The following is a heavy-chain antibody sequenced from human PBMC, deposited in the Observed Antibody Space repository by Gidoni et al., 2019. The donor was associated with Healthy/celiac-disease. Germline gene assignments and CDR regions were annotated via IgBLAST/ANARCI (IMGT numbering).Heavy chain of an antibody. Sequence: HVHLVESGGGVGQPGGSLRLSLAASGFTFHSYGMPWVRQAPGKGLELVAVTWYDGSNKYYAESVKGRFTISRDNSKNKLYLQMKSLRVEDTAVDYCARDPHHKSPIVDTPDYWGQGTLVTVSS. V-gene: IGHV3-33*01. CDR1: GFTFHSYG. CDR3: ARDPHHKSPIVDTPDY. CDR2: TWYDGSNK. D-gene: IGHD5-12*01. J-gene: IGHJ4*02.